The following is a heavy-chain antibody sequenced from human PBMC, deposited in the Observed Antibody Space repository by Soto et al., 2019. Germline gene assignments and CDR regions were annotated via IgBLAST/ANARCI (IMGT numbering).Heavy chain of an antibody. CDR2: ISTTSVYI. D-gene: IGHD6-13*01. CDR3: ARDLLDAGSSWYYYSMDV. CDR1: GFTFSSYG. Sequence: EVQLVESGGGLVKPGGSLRLSCAASGFTFSSYGMNWVRQAPGKRLEWVSSISTTSVYIYYADSVRGRFTISRDNAKNSLYLQMNSLRAEDTAVYYCARDLLDAGSSWYYYSMDVWGQGTTVTVSS. V-gene: IGHV3-21*01. J-gene: IGHJ6*02.